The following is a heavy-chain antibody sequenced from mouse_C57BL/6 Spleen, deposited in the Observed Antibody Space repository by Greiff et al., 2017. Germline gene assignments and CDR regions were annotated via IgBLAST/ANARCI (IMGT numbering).Heavy chain of an antibody. J-gene: IGHJ2*01. Sequence: QVQLQQPGAELVRPGSSVKLSCKASGYTFTSYWMDWVKQRPGQGLEWIGNIYPSDSETHYNQKFKDKATLTVDKSSSTAYMQLSSLTSEDSAVYYCARFDYDVKYYFDYWGQGTTLTVSS. CDR2: IYPSDSET. CDR3: ARFDYDVKYYFDY. D-gene: IGHD2-4*01. V-gene: IGHV1-61*01. CDR1: GYTFTSYW.